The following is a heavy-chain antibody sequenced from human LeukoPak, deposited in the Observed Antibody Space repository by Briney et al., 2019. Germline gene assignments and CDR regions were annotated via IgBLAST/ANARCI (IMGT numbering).Heavy chain of an antibody. V-gene: IGHV4-59*12. CDR3: ARGLPVPAHDTFDI. J-gene: IGHJ3*02. Sequence: PSETLSLTCTVSGGSISSYYWSWIRQPPGKGLEWIGYIYYSGSTNYNPSLKSRVTISVDTSKNQFSLNLSSVTAADTAVYFCARGLPVPAHDTFDIWGQGTMVTVSS. D-gene: IGHD2-2*01. CDR1: GGSISSYY. CDR2: IYYSGST.